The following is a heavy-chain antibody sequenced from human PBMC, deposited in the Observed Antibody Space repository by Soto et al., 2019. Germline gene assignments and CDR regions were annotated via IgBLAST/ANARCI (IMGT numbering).Heavy chain of an antibody. CDR3: AKEAFVVVTAPDFDY. V-gene: IGHV3-30*18. D-gene: IGHD2-21*02. CDR2: ISYDGSNK. CDR1: GFTFSSYG. J-gene: IGHJ4*02. Sequence: QVQLVESGGGVVQPGRSLRFSCAASGFTFSSYGMHWVRQAPGKGLEWVAVISYDGSNKYYADSVKGRFTISRDNSKNTLYLQMNSLRAEDTAVYYCAKEAFVVVTAPDFDYWGQGTLVTVSS.